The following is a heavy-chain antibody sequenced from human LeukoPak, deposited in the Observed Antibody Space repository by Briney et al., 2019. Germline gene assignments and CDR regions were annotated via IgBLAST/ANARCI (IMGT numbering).Heavy chain of an antibody. CDR3: ARDRDYDDNSEGWFDP. V-gene: IGHV4-59*02. CDR2: SNSGRT. CDR1: GGSVNSNC. Sequence: SETLSLTCSVSGGSVNSNCWNWIRQAPGRGLNGLGMSNSGRTNYNPSLRSRVTISVDTAKNQFSLKLNSVTSADTAVYYCARDRDYDDNSEGWFDPWGQGTLVTISS. J-gene: IGHJ5*02. D-gene: IGHD3-22*01.